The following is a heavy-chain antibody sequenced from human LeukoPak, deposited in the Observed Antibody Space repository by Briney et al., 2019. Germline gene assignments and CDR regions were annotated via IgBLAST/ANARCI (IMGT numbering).Heavy chain of an antibody. D-gene: IGHD3-16*02. V-gene: IGHV3-53*01. J-gene: IGHJ4*02. CDR3: AKECDYVWGSYRYEGFDY. CDR1: GFTVTGNY. Sequence: GGSLRLSCAASGFTVTGNYMHWVRQAPGKGLEWVSVLYTGGDTYYADSVKGRFTISRDNSKNTLHLQMSSLRAEDTAVYYCAKECDYVWGSYRYEGFDYWGQGTLVTVSS. CDR2: LYTGGDT.